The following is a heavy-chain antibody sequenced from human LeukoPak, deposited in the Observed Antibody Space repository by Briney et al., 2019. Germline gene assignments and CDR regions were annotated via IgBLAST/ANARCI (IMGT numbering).Heavy chain of an antibody. CDR1: GFTFSSYA. Sequence: GGSLILSCAASGFTFSSYAMSWVRQAPGKGLEGVSAISGSGGSTYYADSVKGRFTISRDNAKNSLYLQMNSLRAEDTAVYYCARVPLGYYFDHWGQGTLVTVSS. CDR3: ARVPLGYYFDH. V-gene: IGHV3-23*01. D-gene: IGHD3-16*01. CDR2: ISGSGGST. J-gene: IGHJ4*02.